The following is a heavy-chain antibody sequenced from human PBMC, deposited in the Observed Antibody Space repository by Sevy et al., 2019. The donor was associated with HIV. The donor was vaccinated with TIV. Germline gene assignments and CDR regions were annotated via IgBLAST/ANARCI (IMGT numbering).Heavy chain of an antibody. CDR2: IIPIFGTA. CDR1: GGTFSSYA. Sequence: ASVKVSCKASGGTFSSYAISWVRQAPGQGLEWMGGIIPIFGTANYAQKFQGRVTITADESTSTAYMELSSLRSEDTAVYYCAGDVTEGIAVAGTVAFDIWGQGTMVTVSS. V-gene: IGHV1-69*13. J-gene: IGHJ3*02. CDR3: AGDVTEGIAVAGTVAFDI. D-gene: IGHD6-19*01.